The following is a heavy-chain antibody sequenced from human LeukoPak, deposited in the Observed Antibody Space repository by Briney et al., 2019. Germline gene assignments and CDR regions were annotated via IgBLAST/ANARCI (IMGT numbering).Heavy chain of an antibody. CDR3: ARDSAESSNWTKGFDY. CDR2: IKQDGSEK. V-gene: IGHV3-7*01. D-gene: IGHD6-13*01. J-gene: IGHJ4*02. Sequence: GGSLRLSCAASGFTFSSYWMSWVRQAPGKGREWVANIKQDGSEKYYVDSVKGRFTISRDNGKNSLYLQMNSLRAEDTAVYYCARDSAESSNWTKGFDYWGQGTLVTVSS. CDR1: GFTFSSYW.